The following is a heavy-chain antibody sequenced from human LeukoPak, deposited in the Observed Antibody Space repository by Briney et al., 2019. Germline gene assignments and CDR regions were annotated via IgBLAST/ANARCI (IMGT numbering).Heavy chain of an antibody. V-gene: IGHV4-59*01. CDR2: IYDSGST. J-gene: IGHJ1*01. Sequence: SETLSLTCTVSGGSISSYYWSWIRQPPGKGLEWIGYIYDSGSTNYNPSLKSRVTISVDTSKNQFSLNLSSVTAADTAVYYCARGSGDYATSDAEYFQHWGQGTPVTVSS. D-gene: IGHD4-17*01. CDR3: ARGSGDYATSDAEYFQH. CDR1: GGSISSYY.